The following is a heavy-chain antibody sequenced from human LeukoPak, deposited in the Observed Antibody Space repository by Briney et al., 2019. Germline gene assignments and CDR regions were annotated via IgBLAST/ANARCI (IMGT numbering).Heavy chain of an antibody. CDR2: ISGSGGST. J-gene: IGHJ1*01. Sequence: AGGSLRLSCAASGFTFSSYAMSWVRQAPGKGLEWVSAISGSGGSTYYADSVKGRFTISRDNSKNTLYLQMNSLRAEDTAVYYCARDLDPYYYDSSGRAEYFQHWGQGTLVTVSS. CDR1: GFTFSSYA. V-gene: IGHV3-23*01. CDR3: ARDLDPYYYDSSGRAEYFQH. D-gene: IGHD3-22*01.